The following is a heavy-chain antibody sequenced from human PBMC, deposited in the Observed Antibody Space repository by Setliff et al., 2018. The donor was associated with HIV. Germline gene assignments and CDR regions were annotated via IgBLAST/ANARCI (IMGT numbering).Heavy chain of an antibody. CDR3: ARRSGWSLDY. D-gene: IGHD6-19*01. CDR1: GGSFNAYY. Sequence: SETLSLTCAVYGGSFNAYYWTWIRQPPGKGLEWIGEIIPSGSTNYNPSLKSRVTISVDTSKNQFSLKLSSVTAADTAVYYCARRSGWSLDYWGQGTLVTVSS. V-gene: IGHV4-34*12. CDR2: IIPSGST. J-gene: IGHJ4*02.